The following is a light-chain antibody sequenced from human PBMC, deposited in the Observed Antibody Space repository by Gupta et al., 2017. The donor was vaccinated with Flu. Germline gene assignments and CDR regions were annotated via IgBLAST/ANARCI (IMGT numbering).Light chain of an antibody. J-gene: IGKJ2*01. Sequence: GERATLSCRASQSISSSLAWHQQRPGQAPRLLISGASTRATGIPARFSGSGSGTEFTLTISSLQSEDFAIYYCQQYNNWPYTFGQGTKLEIK. CDR1: QSISSS. V-gene: IGKV3-15*01. CDR3: QQYNNWPYT. CDR2: GAS.